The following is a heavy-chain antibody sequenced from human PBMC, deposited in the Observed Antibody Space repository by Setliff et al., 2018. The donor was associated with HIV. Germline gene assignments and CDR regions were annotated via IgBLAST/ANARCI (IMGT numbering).Heavy chain of an antibody. V-gene: IGHV1-69-2*01. CDR1: GYAFTSHL. D-gene: IGHD3-9*01. J-gene: IGHJ4*02. CDR3: ATFDYNLLTGCPC. CDR2: VDPKDGET. Sequence: GASVKVSCKASGYAFTSHLIQWVRQAPGKGLEWMGRVDPKDGETMYAQKFQGRVTITADRSTNTAYMDLSSLSSDDTALYFCATFDYNLLTGCPCWGQGTLVTVSS.